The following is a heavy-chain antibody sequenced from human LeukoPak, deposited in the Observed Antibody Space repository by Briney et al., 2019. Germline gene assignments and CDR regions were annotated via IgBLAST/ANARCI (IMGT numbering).Heavy chain of an antibody. Sequence: GGSLRLSCAVSGFIFSSYWMSGARQARGKGGEWVADIKEDGSEKYYVDSVKGRFTISRDNAKNSLYLQMNSLRAEDTAVYYCARVGYCSGGSCYAAMDVWGQGTTVTVSS. J-gene: IGHJ6*02. D-gene: IGHD2-15*01. CDR1: GFIFSSYW. CDR3: ARVGYCSGGSCYAAMDV. V-gene: IGHV3-7*01. CDR2: IKEDGSEK.